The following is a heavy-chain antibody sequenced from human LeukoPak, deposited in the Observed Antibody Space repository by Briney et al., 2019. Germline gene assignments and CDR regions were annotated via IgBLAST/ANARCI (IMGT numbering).Heavy chain of an antibody. CDR3: ARRTAAGNYFDY. J-gene: IGHJ4*02. D-gene: IGHD6-13*01. Sequence: PSETLSLTCTVSGGSISSYYWSWIRRSPGKGLEWIGYIYYSGSTNYNPSLKSRVTISVDTSKNQFSLKLSSVTAADTAVYYCARRTAAGNYFDYWGQGTLVTVSS. CDR2: IYYSGST. V-gene: IGHV4-59*08. CDR1: GGSISSYY.